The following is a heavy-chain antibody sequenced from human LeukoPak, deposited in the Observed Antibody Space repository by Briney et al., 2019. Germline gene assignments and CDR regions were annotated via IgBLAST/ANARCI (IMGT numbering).Heavy chain of an antibody. CDR3: ARGGLTSSWFEY. V-gene: IGHV3-23*01. CDR1: GFTFRSYA. D-gene: IGHD6-13*01. CDR2: IGDSGDGT. Sequence: GGSLRLSCAGSGFTFRSYAMSWVRQSPVKGLEWVSAIGDSGDGTYYADSVKGRFTISRDNSKNTVYVQMNSLRVEDTAVYYCARGGLTSSWFEYWGQGTLVTVA. J-gene: IGHJ4*02.